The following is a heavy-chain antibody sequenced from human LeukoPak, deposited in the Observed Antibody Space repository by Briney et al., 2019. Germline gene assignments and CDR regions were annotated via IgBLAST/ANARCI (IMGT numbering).Heavy chain of an antibody. D-gene: IGHD3-22*01. CDR2: ISYTGDT. V-gene: IGHV4-61*01. J-gene: IGHJ4*02. CDR1: GGSVSSGSYY. CDR3: ARSGYYYFDY. Sequence: SETLSLTCTVSGGSVSSGSYYWSWIRQPPGKGLQWIGYISYTGDTDYNPSLKSRVTISLDTSKNQFSLKLSSVTAADTAVYYCARSGYYYFDYWGQGTLVTVSS.